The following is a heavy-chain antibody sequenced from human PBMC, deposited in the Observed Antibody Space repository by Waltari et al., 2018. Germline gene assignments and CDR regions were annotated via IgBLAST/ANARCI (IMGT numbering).Heavy chain of an antibody. J-gene: IGHJ2*01. Sequence: QLQLQESGPGLVKPSETLSLTCTVSGGSISSSSYYWGWIRQPPGKGLEWIGSIYYSGSTYYNPSLKSRVTISVDTSKNQFSLKLSSVPAADTAVYYCARQAPLYCSSTSCSYWYFDLWGRGTLVTVSS. D-gene: IGHD2-2*01. V-gene: IGHV4-39*01. CDR1: GGSISSSSYY. CDR2: IYYSGST. CDR3: ARQAPLYCSSTSCSYWYFDL.